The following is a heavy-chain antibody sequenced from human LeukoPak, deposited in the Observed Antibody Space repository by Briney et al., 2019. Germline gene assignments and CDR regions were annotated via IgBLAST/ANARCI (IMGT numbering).Heavy chain of an antibody. D-gene: IGHD3-10*01. J-gene: IGHJ4*02. CDR2: IYNTGST. V-gene: IGHV4-4*07. CDR3: AREAFGELLDY. Sequence: PSETLSLTCTVSGGSVTSYYWNWIRQPAGKGLEWVGRIYNTGSTWYNPSLKSRVSMSIDTSKNQFSLKLHSVTAADTAVYYCAREAFGELLDYWGQGTLVTVSS. CDR1: GGSVTSYY.